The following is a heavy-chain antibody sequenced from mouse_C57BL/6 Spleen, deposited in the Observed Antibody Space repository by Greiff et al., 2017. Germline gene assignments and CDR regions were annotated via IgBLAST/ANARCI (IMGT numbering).Heavy chain of an antibody. D-gene: IGHD2-4*01. V-gene: IGHV1-15*01. Sequence: LVESGAELVRPGASVTLSCKASGYTFTDYEMHWVKQTPVHGLEWIGAIDPETGGTAYNQKFKGKAILTADKSSSTAYMELRSLTSEDSAVYYCTRGLYYDYGGFAYWGQGTLVTVSA. CDR1: GYTFTDYE. CDR3: TRGLYYDYGGFAY. CDR2: IDPETGGT. J-gene: IGHJ3*01.